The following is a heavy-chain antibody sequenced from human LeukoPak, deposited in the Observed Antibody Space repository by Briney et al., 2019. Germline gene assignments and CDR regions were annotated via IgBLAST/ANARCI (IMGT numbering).Heavy chain of an antibody. CDR3: AMLVVGGLYFFDY. D-gene: IGHD2-2*01. V-gene: IGHV4-59*01. CDR2: LYYTGNT. Sequence: SETLSLTCTVSGGSISSYYWSWIRQPPGKGLEWIGFLYYTGNTNYNPSLKSRVTISLHTSKNQFSLKLSSVTAADTAVDYCAMLVVGGLYFFDYSGQGPLVTVS. CDR1: GGSISSYY. J-gene: IGHJ4*02.